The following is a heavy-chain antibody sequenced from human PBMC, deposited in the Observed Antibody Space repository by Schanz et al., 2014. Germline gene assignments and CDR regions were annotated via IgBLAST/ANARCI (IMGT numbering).Heavy chain of an antibody. CDR3: ARDGDFDY. CDR1: GFTFSSYA. V-gene: IGHV3-30-3*01. J-gene: IGHJ4*02. Sequence: VQLVESGGGLVRPGGSLRLSCTTSGFTFSSYAMHWVRQAPGKGLEWVAVMSYDGSNKYYADSVKGRFTISRDTPKNTLYVQMNSLRADDTAVYYCARDGDFDYWGQGTLVTVSS. CDR2: MSYDGSNK.